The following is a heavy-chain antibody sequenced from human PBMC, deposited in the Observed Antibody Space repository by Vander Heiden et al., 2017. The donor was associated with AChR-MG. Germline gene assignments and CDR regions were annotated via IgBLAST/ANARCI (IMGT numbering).Heavy chain of an antibody. CDR1: GFTFTNYA. CDR3: ATHSVTTKYFDY. CDR2: ISGDGAGT. V-gene: IGHV3-23*01. J-gene: IGHJ4*02. Sequence: EVQLLESGGDLVQPGGSLRLSCAASGFTFTNYAMTWVRQAPGKGLEWVSVISGDGAGTYYADSVKGRFTISRDNSKNTLYLQMNSLKADDTAVYYCATHSVTTKYFDYWGQGTLVTVSS. D-gene: IGHD4-17*01.